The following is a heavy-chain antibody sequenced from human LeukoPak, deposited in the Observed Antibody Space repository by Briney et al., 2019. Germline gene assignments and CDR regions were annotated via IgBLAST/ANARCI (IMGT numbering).Heavy chain of an antibody. V-gene: IGHV3-30*02. CDR2: IRYDGSNK. D-gene: IGHD1-26*01. J-gene: IGHJ4*02. CDR1: GFTFSSYG. Sequence: GGSLRLSCAASGFTFSSYGMHWVRQAPGKGLEWVAFIRYDGSNKYYADSVKGRFTISRDNSKNTLYLQMNSLRAEDTAVYYCAKDALQDGSYPYYCDYWGQGTLVTVSS. CDR3: AKDALQDGSYPYYCDY.